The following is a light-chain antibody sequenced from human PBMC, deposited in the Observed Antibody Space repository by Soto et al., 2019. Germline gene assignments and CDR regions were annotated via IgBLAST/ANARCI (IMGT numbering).Light chain of an antibody. J-gene: IGKJ3*01. CDR2: DVS. V-gene: IGKV3-11*01. CDR3: QQCVIWPLFT. Sequence: EIVLTQSPATLSLSPGERASLSCRASQSVGSSLAWYQHKPGQAPRLLIYDVSNRATGIPARFSGSGSGTDFTLTISSLETEDFAVYYCQQCVIWPLFTFGPGTKVDIK. CDR1: QSVGSS.